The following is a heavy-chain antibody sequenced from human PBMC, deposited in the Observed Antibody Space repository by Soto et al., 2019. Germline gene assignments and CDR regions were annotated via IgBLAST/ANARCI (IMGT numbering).Heavy chain of an antibody. Sequence: QVRLEESGPGLVKPSETLSLICSVSGGSVNNANYFWNWIRHHPENGLEWIGYIYYSGSTRYNPSFKSRVTLSIDTSKNQFSLSLNSVTVADTAVYFCARDADYGGSRGGMDVSGRGTTVTVSS. CDR3: ARDADYGGSRGGMDV. J-gene: IGHJ6*02. D-gene: IGHD4-17*01. CDR2: IYYSGST. V-gene: IGHV4-31*03. CDR1: GGSVNNANYF.